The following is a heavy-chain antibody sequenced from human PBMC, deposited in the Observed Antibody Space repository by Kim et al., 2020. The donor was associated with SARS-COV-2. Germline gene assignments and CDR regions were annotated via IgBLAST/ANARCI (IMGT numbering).Heavy chain of an antibody. D-gene: IGHD6-13*01. Sequence: ADSVKGQFTIARDNAGNSLYLQMNTLRAEDTAVYYCARRGTSWYSQIDYWGQGTLVTVSS. CDR3: ARRGTSWYSQIDY. V-gene: IGHV3-11*03. J-gene: IGHJ4*02.